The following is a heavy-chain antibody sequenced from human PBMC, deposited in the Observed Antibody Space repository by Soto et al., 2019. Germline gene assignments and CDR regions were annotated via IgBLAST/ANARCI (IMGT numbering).Heavy chain of an antibody. D-gene: IGHD1-26*01. Sequence: QVQLVESGGGLVKPGGSLRLSCAASGFNFSDYYMSWIRQAPGKGLEWVAYISSSGKTTYYADSVKGRFTISRDNAKKSLYLQMNNLRDEDTGVYYCGRGGVLWELLKVRVGFDVWGQGTMVTVSS. J-gene: IGHJ3*01. CDR2: ISSSGKTT. CDR1: GFNFSDYY. V-gene: IGHV3-11*01. CDR3: GRGGVLWELLKVRVGFDV.